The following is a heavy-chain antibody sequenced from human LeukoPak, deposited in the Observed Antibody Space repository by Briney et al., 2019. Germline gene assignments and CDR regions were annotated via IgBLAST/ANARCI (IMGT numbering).Heavy chain of an antibody. Sequence: ASVKVSCKASGGTFGSYAISWVRQAPGQGLEWMGIINPSGGSTSYAQKFQGRVTMTRDTSTSTVYMELSSLRSEDTAVYYCARDSLHYDFWSGGGTFDYWGQGTLVTVSS. CDR1: GGTFGSYA. V-gene: IGHV1-46*01. CDR2: INPSGGST. CDR3: ARDSLHYDFWSGGGTFDY. D-gene: IGHD3-3*01. J-gene: IGHJ4*02.